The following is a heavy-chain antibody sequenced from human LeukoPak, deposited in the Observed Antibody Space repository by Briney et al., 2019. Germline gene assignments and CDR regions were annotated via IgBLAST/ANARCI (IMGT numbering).Heavy chain of an antibody. D-gene: IGHD2-15*01. V-gene: IGHV1-24*01. CDR1: GYTLTELS. CDR2: FDPEDGET. CDR3: ATQKTPRRSLSWYFDL. J-gene: IGHJ2*01. Sequence: ASVKVSCKVSGYTLTELSMHWVRQAPGKGLEWMGGFDPEDGETIYAQKFQGRVTMTEDTSTDTAYMELSSLRSEDTAVYYCATQKTPRRSLSWYFDLWGRGTLVTVSS.